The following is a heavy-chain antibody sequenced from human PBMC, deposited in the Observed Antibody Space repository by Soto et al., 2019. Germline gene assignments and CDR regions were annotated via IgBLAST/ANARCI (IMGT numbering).Heavy chain of an antibody. J-gene: IGHJ4*02. CDR1: GGTFSSYA. D-gene: IGHD3-16*02. Sequence: ASVKVSCKASGGTFSSYAISWVRQAPGQGLEWMGGIIPIFGTANYAQKFQGGVTITADESTSTAYMELSSLRSEDTAVYYCARGSYYDYVWGSYRPTRGYFDYWGQGTLVTVSS. CDR3: ARGSYYDYVWGSYRPTRGYFDY. V-gene: IGHV1-69*13. CDR2: IIPIFGTA.